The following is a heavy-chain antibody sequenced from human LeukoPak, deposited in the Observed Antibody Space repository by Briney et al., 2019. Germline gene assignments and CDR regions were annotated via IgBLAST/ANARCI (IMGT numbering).Heavy chain of an antibody. CDR2: ISTSGGST. Sequence: GGSLRLSCAASGFTFSTYAMSWVRQAPGKGLEWVSGISTSGGSTYYADSVKGRFTIPRDKSKNTLYLQMNSPRAEDTAVYYCAGGVNYWGQGTLVTVSS. CDR3: AGGVNY. J-gene: IGHJ4*02. V-gene: IGHV3-23*01. D-gene: IGHD3-16*01. CDR1: GFTFSTYA.